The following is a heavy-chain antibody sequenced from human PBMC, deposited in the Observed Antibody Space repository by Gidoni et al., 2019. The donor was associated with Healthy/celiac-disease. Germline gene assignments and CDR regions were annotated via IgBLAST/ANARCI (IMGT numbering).Heavy chain of an antibody. CDR1: GGSISSSSYY. Sequence: QLQLQESGPGLVKPSETLSLTCTVSGGSISSSSYYWGWIRQPPGKGLEWIGSIYYSVSTYYNPSLKRRVTISVDTSKNQFSLKLSSVTSADTAVYYCARQPTYYYDRSGYYGFDYWGQGTLVTFSS. CDR2: IYYSVST. CDR3: ARQPTYYYDRSGYYGFDY. D-gene: IGHD3-22*01. V-gene: IGHV4-39*01. J-gene: IGHJ4*02.